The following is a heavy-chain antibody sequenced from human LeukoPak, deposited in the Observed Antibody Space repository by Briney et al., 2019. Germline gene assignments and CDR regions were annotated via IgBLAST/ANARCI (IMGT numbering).Heavy chain of an antibody. J-gene: IGHJ5*02. CDR3: ATGRVSHYYDSSGYQNWFDP. D-gene: IGHD3-22*01. CDR1: GYTLTDLS. V-gene: IGHV1-24*01. CDR2: FDPEDGET. Sequence: ASVKVSCKVSGYTLTDLSMHWVRQAPGKGLEWMGGFDPEDGETIYAQKFQGRVTMTKDTSTDTAYMELSSLRSEDTAVYYCATGRVSHYYDSSGYQNWFDPWGQGTLVTVSS.